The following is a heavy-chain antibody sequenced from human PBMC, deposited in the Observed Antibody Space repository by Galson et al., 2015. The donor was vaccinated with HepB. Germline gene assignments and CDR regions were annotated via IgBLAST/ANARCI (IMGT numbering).Heavy chain of an antibody. CDR1: GFTFSSYW. CDR3: ARGVLTMGATISFPFDV. V-gene: IGHV3-13*01. Sequence: SLRLSCAASGFTFSSYWMSWVRQATGKGLEWVSSIVIAGDTYYSDSVKGRFTISRDNARSSLYLQMHSLRAGDTAVYYCARGVLTMGATISFPFDVWGQGTMVTVSS. J-gene: IGHJ3*01. CDR2: IVIAGDT. D-gene: IGHD1-26*01.